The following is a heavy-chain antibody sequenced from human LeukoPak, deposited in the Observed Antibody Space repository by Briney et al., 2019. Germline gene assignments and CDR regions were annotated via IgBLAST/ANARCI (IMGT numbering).Heavy chain of an antibody. D-gene: IGHD3-22*01. Sequence: SETLSLTCTVSGGSISSYYWSWIRQPPGKGLEWIGYIYYSGSTNYNPSLKSRVTISVDTSKNQFSLKLSSVTAADTAVYYCARVGYYDSSGYYYSNWFDPWGQGTLVTVSS. CDR1: GGSISSYY. CDR2: IYYSGST. V-gene: IGHV4-59*01. J-gene: IGHJ5*02. CDR3: ARVGYYDSSGYYYSNWFDP.